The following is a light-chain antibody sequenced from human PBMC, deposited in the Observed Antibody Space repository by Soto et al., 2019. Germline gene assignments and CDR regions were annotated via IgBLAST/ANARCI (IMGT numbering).Light chain of an antibody. CDR2: EVI. CDR1: SSDY. Sequence: QSALTQPPSASGSPGQSVTISCTGTSSDYVSWYQQHPGKAPKLLIYEVIKRPSGVPDRFSGSESGNTASLTVSGLQAEDEADYHCTSYAGNNNLVFGGGTKLTVL. V-gene: IGLV2-8*01. CDR3: TSYAGNNNLV. J-gene: IGLJ2*01.